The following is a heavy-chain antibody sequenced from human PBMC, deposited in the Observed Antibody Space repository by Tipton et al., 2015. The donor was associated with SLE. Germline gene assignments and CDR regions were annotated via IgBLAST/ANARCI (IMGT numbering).Heavy chain of an antibody. D-gene: IGHD2/OR15-2a*01. V-gene: IGHV4-39*07. CDR3: ARGVAHFYDSGSFDV. J-gene: IGHJ3*01. CDR2: IYYSGST. Sequence: TLSLTCTVSGGSISSRDYHWGWIRQPPGKGLEWIGNIYYSGSTYHNPSLKSRVTISFGTSKNQLSLTLSSVTAADTAVYYCARGVAHFYDSGSFDVWGQGTLVTVSS. CDR1: GGSISSRDYH.